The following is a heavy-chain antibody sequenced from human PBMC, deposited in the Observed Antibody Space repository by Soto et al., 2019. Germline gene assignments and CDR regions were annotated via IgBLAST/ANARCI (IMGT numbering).Heavy chain of an antibody. D-gene: IGHD2-15*01. CDR2: INQDGSEK. Sequence: PGGSLRLSCAASGFTFSSYWMSWVRQAPGKGLEWVANINQDGSEKYYVDSVKGRFTLSRDNAKNSLQLQMNSLRAEDTAIYFCARVAYSNGGSCYSGDAFDIWGQGTMVTVSS. CDR3: ARVAYSNGGSCYSGDAFDI. V-gene: IGHV3-7*01. CDR1: GFTFSSYW. J-gene: IGHJ3*02.